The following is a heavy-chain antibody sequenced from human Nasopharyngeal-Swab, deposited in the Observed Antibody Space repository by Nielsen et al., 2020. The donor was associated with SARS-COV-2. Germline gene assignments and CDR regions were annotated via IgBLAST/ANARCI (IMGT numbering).Heavy chain of an antibody. J-gene: IGHJ6*02. V-gene: IGHV3-30*03. CDR1: GFTFNSHG. CDR2: ISFDGSKK. Sequence: GGSLRLSCAASGFTFNSHGMHWVRQAPGKGLEWVAVISFDGSKKYYADSVKGRFTISRDSSKNTLYLQMNSLRAEDTAVYYCAGGYCSGGSCYGSYYYYGMDVWGQGTTVTVSS. D-gene: IGHD2-15*01. CDR3: AGGYCSGGSCYGSYYYYGMDV.